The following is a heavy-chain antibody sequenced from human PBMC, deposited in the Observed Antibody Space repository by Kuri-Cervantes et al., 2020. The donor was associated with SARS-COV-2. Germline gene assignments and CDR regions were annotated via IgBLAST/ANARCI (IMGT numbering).Heavy chain of an antibody. CDR1: GFTFSSYG. J-gene: IGHJ4*02. CDR3: AKGSRESNYDSSGYYDY. D-gene: IGHD3-22*01. CDR2: ISYDGSNK. Sequence: GGSLRLSCAASGFTFSSYGMHWVRQAPGKGLEWVAVISYDGSNKYYADSVKGRFTISRDNSKNTLYLQMNSLRAEDTAVYYCAKGSRESNYDSSGYYDYWGQGTLVTVSS. V-gene: IGHV3-30*18.